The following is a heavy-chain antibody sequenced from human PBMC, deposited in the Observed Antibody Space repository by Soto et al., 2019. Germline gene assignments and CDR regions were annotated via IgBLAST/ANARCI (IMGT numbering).Heavy chain of an antibody. D-gene: IGHD1-1*01. CDR2: IYYTGSS. Sequence: QVQLQESGPGLVKPSQTLSLTCTVSDVSISSGGYYWSWIRQPPGKGLEWIGYIYYTGSSYYNPSLKSRINMSLDTSKNQFSLELSSVTVADTAVYYCARGSQLERDAFDIWGQGTMVTVSS. V-gene: IGHV4-31*03. J-gene: IGHJ3*02. CDR1: DVSISSGGYY. CDR3: ARGSQLERDAFDI.